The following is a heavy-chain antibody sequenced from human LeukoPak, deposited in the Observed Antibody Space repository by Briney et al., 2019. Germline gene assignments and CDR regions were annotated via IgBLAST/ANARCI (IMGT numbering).Heavy chain of an antibody. CDR1: GFNFDDYG. CDR3: ARGAPEEYYYYYMDV. CDR2: INWNGRSK. Sequence: GGSLRLSCAASGFNFDDYGMTWVRHAPGKGVEWGSSINWNGRSKVYADSGKGRFTIYRDNAKNSLYLQMNSLRAEDTAVYYCARGAPEEYYYYYMDVWGKGTTVTVSS. V-gene: IGHV3-20*04. J-gene: IGHJ6*03.